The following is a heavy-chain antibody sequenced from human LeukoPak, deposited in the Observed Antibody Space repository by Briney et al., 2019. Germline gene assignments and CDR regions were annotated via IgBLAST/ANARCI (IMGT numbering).Heavy chain of an antibody. D-gene: IGHD6-19*01. CDR1: GYTFTSYG. V-gene: IGHV1-18*01. J-gene: IGHJ4*02. Sequence: GASVKVSCKASGYTFTSYGISWVRQAPGQGLEWMGWISAYNGNTNYAQKLQGRVTMTTDTSTSTAYMELRSLRSDDTAVYYCARDHPGAVAGTGFDYWGQGTLVTVSS. CDR2: ISAYNGNT. CDR3: ARDHPGAVAGTGFDY.